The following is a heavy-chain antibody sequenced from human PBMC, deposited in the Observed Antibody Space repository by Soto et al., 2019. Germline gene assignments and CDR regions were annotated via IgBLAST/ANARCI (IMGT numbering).Heavy chain of an antibody. Sequence: QVQLVESGGGVVQPGKSLRLSCAASGFTFSAYAFHWVRQAPGKGLEWVAVISFDGSDKYYVDSVRGRFTISRDNSKDTLSLQMNSLRAEDSAIYYCARVRDRRGYSYPCDYWGQGTLVTVSA. V-gene: IGHV3-30-3*01. D-gene: IGHD5-18*01. CDR3: ARVRDRRGYSYPCDY. CDR2: ISFDGSDK. CDR1: GFTFSAYA. J-gene: IGHJ4*02.